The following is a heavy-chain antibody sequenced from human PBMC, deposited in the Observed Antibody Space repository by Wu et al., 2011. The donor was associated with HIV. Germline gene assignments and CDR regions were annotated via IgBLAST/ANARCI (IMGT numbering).Heavy chain of an antibody. J-gene: IGHJ6*03. V-gene: IGHV1-69*14. CDR2: IIPMFGTT. Sequence: QVQLVQSGAEVKKPGSSVKVSCTASGGTLSSYGISWVRQAPGQGLEWMGGIIPMFGTTSYAQKFQGRVTITADKSTSTAYMELSSLRSEDTAIYYCARDGISSNFYYYMDVWGKGTTGHRLL. D-gene: IGHD1-1*01. CDR3: ARDGISSNFYYYMDV. CDR1: GGTLSSYG.